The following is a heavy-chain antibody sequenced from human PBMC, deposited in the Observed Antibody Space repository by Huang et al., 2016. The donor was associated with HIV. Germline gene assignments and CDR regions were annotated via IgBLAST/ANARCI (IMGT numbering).Heavy chain of an antibody. Sequence: QVQLQESGPGLVKPSETLSLTCAVSGASISSHYWTWIRQPPGKGLEWIGSFYYIGSTNSDPSLKSRVTISLDTAKNQFSLSLTSVTAADTAIYYCARGTNWVFSWYFDLWGRGTLVTVSS. D-gene: IGHD2-8*01. CDR1: GASISSHY. V-gene: IGHV4-59*11. CDR3: ARGTNWVFSWYFDL. CDR2: FYYIGST. J-gene: IGHJ2*01.